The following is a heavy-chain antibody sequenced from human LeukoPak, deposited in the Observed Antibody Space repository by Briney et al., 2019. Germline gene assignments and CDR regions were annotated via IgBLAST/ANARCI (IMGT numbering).Heavy chain of an antibody. V-gene: IGHV4-39*01. CDR2: VHYSAST. CDR1: GGSISSSDSYY. Sequence: SGTLSLTCTVSGGSISSSDSYYWGWIRQPPGKGLEWLGSVHYSASTYYNPSLKSRVTISVDTSKNQFSLKLSSVTAADTAVYYCARHMNYFYYYMDVWGNGTTVTVSS. D-gene: IGHD3-16*01. J-gene: IGHJ6*03. CDR3: ARHMNYFYYYMDV.